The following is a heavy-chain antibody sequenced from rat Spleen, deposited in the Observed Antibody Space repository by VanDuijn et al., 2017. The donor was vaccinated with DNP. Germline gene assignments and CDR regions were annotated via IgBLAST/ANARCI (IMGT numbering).Heavy chain of an antibody. CDR2: ISYEGSST. J-gene: IGHJ1*01. CDR1: GFTFSDYY. CDR3: ARRVGPYWYFDF. Sequence: EVQLVESGGGLVQPGRSLKLSCAASGFTFSDYYMAWVRQAPKKGLEWVASISYEGSSTYYGDSVKGRFTISRDNAKSTLYLQMNSLRSEDTATYYCARRVGPYWYFDFWGPGTMVTVSS. D-gene: IGHD1-7*01. V-gene: IGHV5-22*01.